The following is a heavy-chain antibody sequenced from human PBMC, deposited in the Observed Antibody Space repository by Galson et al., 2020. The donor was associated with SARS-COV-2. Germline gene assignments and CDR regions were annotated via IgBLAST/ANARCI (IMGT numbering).Heavy chain of an antibody. CDR2: ISPYNGNT. CDR1: GYTFISYD. V-gene: IGHV1-18*04. J-gene: IGHJ4*02. CDR3: ARGDAYYDTSASFPYLFDH. D-gene: IGHD3-22*01. Sequence: ASVKVSCRASGYTFISYDVIWVRQAPGQGLEWMGWISPYNGNTNYAQKLQGRVTMTTDTSTTTAYMELGSLRSDDTAVYFCARGDAYYDTSASFPYLFDHWGQGTLVTVSS.